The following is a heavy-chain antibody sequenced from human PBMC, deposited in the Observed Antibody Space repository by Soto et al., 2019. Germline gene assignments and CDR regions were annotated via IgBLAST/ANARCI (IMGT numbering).Heavy chain of an antibody. Sequence: GGSLRLSCAASGFTFSSYWMHWVRQAPGKGLVWVSRINSDGSSTSYADSVKGRFTISRDNAKNTLYLQMNSLRAEDTAVYYCARAPLNIVVVPAASSPYYYYYYGMDVCGQGTTVPVSS. CDR3: ARAPLNIVVVPAASSPYYYYYYGMDV. CDR1: GFTFSSYW. CDR2: INSDGSST. V-gene: IGHV3-74*01. J-gene: IGHJ6*02. D-gene: IGHD2-2*01.